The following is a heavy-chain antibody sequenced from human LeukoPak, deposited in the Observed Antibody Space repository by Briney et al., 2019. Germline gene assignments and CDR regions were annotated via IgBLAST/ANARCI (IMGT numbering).Heavy chain of an antibody. J-gene: IGHJ4*02. V-gene: IGHV3-30*04. D-gene: IGHD5-18*01. CDR1: GFTFSTYA. CDR2: K. Sequence: TGRSLRLSCAASGFTFSTYAMHWVRQAPGKGLEWVAVKYYANSVKGRFTISRDNSKNTLYLQMNSLRAEDTAVYYCARGGGYSYGYHSYFDYWGQGTLVTVSS. CDR3: ARGGGYSYGYHSYFDY.